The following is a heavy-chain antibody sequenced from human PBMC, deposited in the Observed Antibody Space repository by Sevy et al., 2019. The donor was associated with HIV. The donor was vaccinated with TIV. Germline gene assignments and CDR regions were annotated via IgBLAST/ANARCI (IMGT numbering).Heavy chain of an antibody. V-gene: IGHV3-30-3*01. CDR1: GFIFGSYA. CDR2: ISYDGSHK. Sequence: GGSLRLSCAASGFIFGSYAMNWVRQAPGKGLEGVAVISYDGSHKYYADSVKARFTISRDSSKNTLYLQMHSLRTDETGVYYCARDPGSSWSSFDYWGQGTLVTVSS. CDR3: ARDPGSSWSSFDY. J-gene: IGHJ4*02. D-gene: IGHD6-13*01.